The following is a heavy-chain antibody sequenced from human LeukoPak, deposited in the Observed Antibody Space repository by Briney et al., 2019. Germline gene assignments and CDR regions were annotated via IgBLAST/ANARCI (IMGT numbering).Heavy chain of an antibody. CDR1: GYTFITYG. V-gene: IGHV1-18*01. J-gene: IGHJ4*02. CDR2: ISPYNGNT. D-gene: IGHD5-18*01. Sequence: ASAKVSCKASGYTFITYGVNWVRQAPGQGLEWMGWISPYNGNTNYVQKLQGRVTMTTDTSTNTAYMDLRSLRSDDTAVYYCARGLGDAGMADGGYWGQGTLVTVSS. CDR3: ARGLGDAGMADGGY.